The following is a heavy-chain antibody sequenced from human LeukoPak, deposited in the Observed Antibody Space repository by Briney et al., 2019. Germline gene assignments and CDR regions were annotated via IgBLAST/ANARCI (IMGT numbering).Heavy chain of an antibody. D-gene: IGHD5-18*01. V-gene: IGHV3-23*01. Sequence: GGSLRLSCAASGFTFSSYAMSRVRQAPGKGLEWVSAISGSGGSTYYADSVKGRFTISRDNAKNSLYLQMNSLRAEDTAVYYCARANTAMVVGAFDIWGQGTMVTVSS. CDR1: GFTFSSYA. CDR2: ISGSGGST. CDR3: ARANTAMVVGAFDI. J-gene: IGHJ3*02.